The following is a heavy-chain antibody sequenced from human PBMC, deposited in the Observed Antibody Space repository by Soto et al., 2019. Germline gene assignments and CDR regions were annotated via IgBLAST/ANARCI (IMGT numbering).Heavy chain of an antibody. CDR3: ARDRSYSNYYYYYYAMDV. D-gene: IGHD4-4*01. CDR1: GFIFSNYA. J-gene: IGHJ6*01. CDR2: ISGVDGYS. Sequence: EVQLLESGGDLVHPGGSLRLSCAASGFIFSNYAMNWVRQAPGKGLEWVSAISGVDGYSSYTDSVKGRFTISRDDSDNTLYLQMSSLRVEDTAVYYCARDRSYSNYYYYYYAMDVW. V-gene: IGHV3-23*01.